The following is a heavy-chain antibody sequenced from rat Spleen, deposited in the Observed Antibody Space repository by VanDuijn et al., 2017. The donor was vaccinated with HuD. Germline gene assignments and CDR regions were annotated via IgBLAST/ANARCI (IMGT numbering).Heavy chain of an antibody. J-gene: IGHJ2*01. CDR3: AWHGTYYSGDY. Sequence: EVQVLESGGGLVQPGNSLKLSCATSGFTFSTAWMYWYRQFPEKRLEWVARIKAKSNNYATDYTESVKGRFTISRDDSKSSIYLQMNNLKEEDTAIYYCAWHGTYYSGDYWGQGVMVTVSS. D-gene: IGHD1-1*01. CDR2: IKAKSNNYAT. V-gene: IGHV6-6*01. CDR1: GFTFSTAW.